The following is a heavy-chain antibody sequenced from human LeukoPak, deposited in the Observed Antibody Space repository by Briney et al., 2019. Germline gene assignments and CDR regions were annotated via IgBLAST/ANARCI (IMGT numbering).Heavy chain of an antibody. CDR3: ARLSGYYYLGPYYYYGMDV. D-gene: IGHD3-22*01. V-gene: IGHV4-30-2*01. J-gene: IGHJ6*02. CDR2: IYHSGST. CDR1: GGSFSSGGYS. Sequence: PSESQSLTCAVSGGSFSSGGYSWSWIRQPPGKGLEWIGYIYHSGSTNHNPSLKSRVTISVDTSKNQFSLKLSSVTAADTAVYYCARLSGYYYLGPYYYYGMDVWGQGTTVTVSS.